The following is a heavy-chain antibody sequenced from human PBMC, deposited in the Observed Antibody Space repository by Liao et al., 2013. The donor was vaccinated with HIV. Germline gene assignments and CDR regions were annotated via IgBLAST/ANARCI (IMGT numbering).Heavy chain of an antibody. J-gene: IGHJ2*01. Sequence: QVQLQESGPGLVKPSETLSLTCTVSGGSISSYYWSWIRQPAGKGLEWIGRIYTTGGTNYNPSLKSRVTISVDTSNKQFFLRLSSVTAADTAVYYCARAPGVYWYFNLWGRGTLVTVSS. CDR1: GGSISSYY. CDR3: ARAPGVYWYFNL. V-gene: IGHV4-4*07. CDR2: IYTTGGT.